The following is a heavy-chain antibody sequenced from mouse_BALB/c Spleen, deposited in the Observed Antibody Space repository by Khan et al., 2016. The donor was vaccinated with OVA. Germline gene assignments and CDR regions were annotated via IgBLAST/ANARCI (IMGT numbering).Heavy chain of an antibody. CDR3: ARDYWDVFAY. V-gene: IGHV14-3*02. J-gene: IGHJ3*01. D-gene: IGHD4-1*01. CDR1: GFNIKDTY. Sequence: VQLQQSGAELVKPGASVKLSCTASGFNIKDTYMHWVKQRPEQGLEWIGRIDPANGNTKYDPKFQGKATITADTSSNTAYLRLSSLTSEDTAVYYGARDYWDVFAYWGQGTLVTVSA. CDR2: IDPANGNT.